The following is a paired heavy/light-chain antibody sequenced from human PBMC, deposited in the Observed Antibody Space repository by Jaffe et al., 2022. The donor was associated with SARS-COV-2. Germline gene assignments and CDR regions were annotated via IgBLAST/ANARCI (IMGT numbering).Light chain of an antibody. CDR3: QAWDSSTGGV. CDR2: QDT. J-gene: IGLJ1*01. CDR1: GLGMKF. Sequence: SYELTQPPSVSVSPGQTASITCSGDGLGMKFVCWYQQKPGQSPVLVIHQDTKRPSGIPERFSGSNSGNTATLTIRGTQAMDEGDYYCQAWDSSTGGVFGTGTRITVL. V-gene: IGLV3-1*01.
Heavy chain of an antibody. CDR2: INQDGSET. V-gene: IGHV3-7*01. CDR1: GFTFSHFW. J-gene: IGHJ4*02. CDR3: ARGASPDY. Sequence: EVQVVESGGGLVQPGGSLRLSCAASGFTFSHFWMSWVRQAPGKGLQYVANINQDGSETLYVDSVRGRFTISRDNAQKSLFLDMNSLRADDTAVYYCARGASPDYWGQGTLVTVSS.